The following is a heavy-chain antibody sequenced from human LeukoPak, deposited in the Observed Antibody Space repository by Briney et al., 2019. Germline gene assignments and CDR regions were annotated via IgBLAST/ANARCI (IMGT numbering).Heavy chain of an antibody. J-gene: IGHJ3*02. D-gene: IGHD6-19*01. CDR2: ISSTGGTT. CDR1: GFTFSDYG. CDR3: AKGSQWLVLGAFDI. V-gene: IGHV3-23*01. Sequence: GGSLRLSCAASGFTFSDYGMSWVRQAPGKGLEWVSSISSTGGTTYYADSVKGRFTISRDNSKNTLYLQMNSLRAEDTAVYYCAKGSQWLVLGAFDIWGQGTMVTVSS.